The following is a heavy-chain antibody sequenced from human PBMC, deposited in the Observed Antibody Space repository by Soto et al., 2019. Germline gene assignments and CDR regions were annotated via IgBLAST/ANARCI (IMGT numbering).Heavy chain of an antibody. D-gene: IGHD6-19*01. CDR3: ARRLSTGWFFDY. CDR2: TYPGDSDT. J-gene: IGHJ4*02. V-gene: IGHV5-51*01. Sequence: GESLKISCKGSGYSFPSYWIGWVRQMPGKGLEWMGITYPGDSDTRYSPSFQGQVAFSADKSISTAYLQWTSLKASDTAIYHCARRLSTGWFFDYWGQGTLVTVSS. CDR1: GYSFPSYW.